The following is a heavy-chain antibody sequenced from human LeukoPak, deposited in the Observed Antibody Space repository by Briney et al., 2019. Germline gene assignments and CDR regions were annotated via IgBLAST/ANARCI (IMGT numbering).Heavy chain of an antibody. CDR2: IYHSGST. J-gene: IGHJ3*02. D-gene: IGHD3-22*01. Sequence: PSETLSLTCAVSGYSISSGYYWGWIRQPPGKGLEWIGSIYHSGSTYYNPSLKSRVTISVDTSKNQFSLKLSSVTAADTAVYYCARDLEDSSGYYRGGDAFDIWGQGTMVTVSS. CDR3: ARDLEDSSGYYRGGDAFDI. CDR1: GYSISSGYY. V-gene: IGHV4-38-2*02.